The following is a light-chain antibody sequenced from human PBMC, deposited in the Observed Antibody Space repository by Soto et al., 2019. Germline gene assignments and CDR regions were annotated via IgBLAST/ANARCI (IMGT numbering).Light chain of an antibody. Sequence: EIVMTRTPATLSVSHWERATLSCRASQSISNNLAWYQQQPGQTHRLLIYGASTTATGIPARFSGSGTGTEFTLTISSLEPEDFAVYSCQHRRNWRPDTFGQGTRLEIK. CDR2: GAS. J-gene: IGKJ5*01. CDR3: QHRRNWRPDT. CDR1: QSISNN. V-gene: IGKV3-15*01.